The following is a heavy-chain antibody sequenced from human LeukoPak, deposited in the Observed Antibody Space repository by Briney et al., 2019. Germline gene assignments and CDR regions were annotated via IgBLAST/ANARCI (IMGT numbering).Heavy chain of an antibody. CDR1: GFTFSSYG. J-gene: IGHJ4*02. Sequence: GRSLRLSCAASGFTFSSYGMHWVRQAPGKGLEWVAVISYDGSNKYYADSVKGRFTISRDNSKNTLYLQMNSLRAEDTAVYYCAYDSSGPKEDFDYWGQGTLVTVSS. D-gene: IGHD3-22*01. V-gene: IGHV3-30*03. CDR3: AYDSSGPKEDFDY. CDR2: ISYDGSNK.